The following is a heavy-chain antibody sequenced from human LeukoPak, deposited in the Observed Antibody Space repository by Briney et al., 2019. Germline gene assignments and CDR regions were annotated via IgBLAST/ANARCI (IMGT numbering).Heavy chain of an antibody. CDR1: GGSISSGSYY. V-gene: IGHV4-61*02. Sequence: SETLSLTCTVSGGSISSGSYYWSWIRQPAGKGLEWIGRIYTSGSTNYNPSLKSRVTISVDTSKNQFSLKLSSVTAADTAVYYCARERGSLYYLDYWGQGPLVTVSS. CDR2: IYTSGST. D-gene: IGHD6-13*01. CDR3: ARERGSLYYLDY. J-gene: IGHJ4*02.